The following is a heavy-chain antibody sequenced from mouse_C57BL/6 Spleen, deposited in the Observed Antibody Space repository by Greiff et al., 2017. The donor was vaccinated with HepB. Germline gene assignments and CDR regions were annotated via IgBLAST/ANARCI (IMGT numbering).Heavy chain of an antibody. D-gene: IGHD2-5*01. CDR2: INPSSGYT. CDR3: ARSVSNHEAWFAY. J-gene: IGHJ3*01. Sequence: QVHVKQSGAELAKPGASVKLSCKASGYTFTSYWMHWVKQRPGQGLEWIGYINPSSGYTKYNQKFNDKATLTADKSSSTAYMQLSSLTYEDSAVYYCARSVSNHEAWFAYWGQGTLVTVSA. V-gene: IGHV1-7*01. CDR1: GYTFTSYW.